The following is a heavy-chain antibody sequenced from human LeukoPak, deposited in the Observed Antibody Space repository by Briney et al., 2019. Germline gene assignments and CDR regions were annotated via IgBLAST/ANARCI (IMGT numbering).Heavy chain of an antibody. J-gene: IGHJ4*02. V-gene: IGHV3-21*01. CDR2: ITSSSDYI. CDR1: GFTFDNYG. D-gene: IGHD2-21*02. Sequence: GGSLRLSCAASGFTFDNYGMTWVRQVPGKGLEWVSSITSSSDYIYYADSVKGRFTISRDNGKNSLYVQMNSLRAEDTAVYYCARTFYCGGDCYAFDYWGQGTLVTVSS. CDR3: ARTFYCGGDCYAFDY.